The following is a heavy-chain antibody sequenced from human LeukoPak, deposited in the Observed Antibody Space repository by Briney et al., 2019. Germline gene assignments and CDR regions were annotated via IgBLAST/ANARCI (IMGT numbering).Heavy chain of an antibody. CDR1: GGSISSYY. Sequence: PSETLSLTCTVSGGSISSYYWSWIRQPPGKGLEWIGYIYYSGSTNYNPSLKSRVTISVDTSKNQFSLKLSSVTAADTAVYYCAREIWYSYVPPRREGDVDAFDIWGQGTMVTVSS. D-gene: IGHD5-18*01. J-gene: IGHJ3*02. CDR2: IYYSGST. CDR3: AREIWYSYVPPRREGDVDAFDI. V-gene: IGHV4-59*01.